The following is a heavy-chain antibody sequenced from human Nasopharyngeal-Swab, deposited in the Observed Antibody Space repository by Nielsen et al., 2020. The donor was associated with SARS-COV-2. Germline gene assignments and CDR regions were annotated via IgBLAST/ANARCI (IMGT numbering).Heavy chain of an antibody. Sequence: GESLKISCAASGFTFSSYSMNWVRQAPGKGLEWVSYISSSGSTIYYADSVKGRFTISRDNAKNSLYLQMNSLRDEDTAVYYCARLSGWYLSPAFDYWGQGTLVTVSS. V-gene: IGHV3-48*02. CDR1: GFTFSSYS. D-gene: IGHD6-19*01. J-gene: IGHJ4*02. CDR3: ARLSGWYLSPAFDY. CDR2: ISSSGSTI.